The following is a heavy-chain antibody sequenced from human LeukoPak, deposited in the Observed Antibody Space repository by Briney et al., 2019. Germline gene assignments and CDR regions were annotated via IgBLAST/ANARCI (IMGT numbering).Heavy chain of an antibody. CDR1: GFTFSNYA. Sequence: PGGSLRLSCAASGFTFSNYAMSWVRQAPGKGLEWVSAISGSGAGTYYADSVKGRFTISRDNSKNTLYLQMNSLRAEDTAVYYCAKAFGIMVRGVIGGDFRGQGTLVSVSS. V-gene: IGHV3-23*01. J-gene: IGHJ4*02. CDR3: AKAFGIMVRGVIGGDF. D-gene: IGHD3-10*01. CDR2: ISGSGAGT.